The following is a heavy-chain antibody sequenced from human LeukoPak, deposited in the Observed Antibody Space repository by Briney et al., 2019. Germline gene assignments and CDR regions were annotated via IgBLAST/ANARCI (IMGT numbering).Heavy chain of an antibody. J-gene: IGHJ4*02. CDR1: GFTFSSYS. D-gene: IGHD4-17*01. V-gene: IGHV3-21*01. Sequence: PGGSLRLSCAASGFTFSSYSMNWVRQAPGKGLESVSSISSSSSYIYYADSVKGRFTISSDNAENSLYLKTNSPRAEDTAVYYCASLMTTVTPVDYWGQGTLVTVSS. CDR3: ASLMTTVTPVDY. CDR2: ISSSSSYI.